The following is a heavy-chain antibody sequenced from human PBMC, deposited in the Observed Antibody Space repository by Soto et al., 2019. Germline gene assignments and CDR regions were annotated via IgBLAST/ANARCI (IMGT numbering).Heavy chain of an antibody. Sequence: PGGSLRLSCAASGFTFSSYSMNWVRQAPGKGLEWVSSISSSSSYIYYADSVKGRFTISRDNAKNSLYLQMNSLRAEDTAVYYCARRAYGLMGTRWVDIWGQGTMVSVSS. CDR2: ISSSSSYI. V-gene: IGHV3-21*01. CDR1: GFTFSSYS. J-gene: IGHJ3*02. CDR3: ARRAYGLMGTRWVDI. D-gene: IGHD7-27*01.